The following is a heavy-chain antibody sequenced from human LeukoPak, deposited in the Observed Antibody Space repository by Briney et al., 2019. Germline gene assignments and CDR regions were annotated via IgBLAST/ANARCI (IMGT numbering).Heavy chain of an antibody. V-gene: IGHV3-21*01. CDR3: ASRSRGGGSGSFRLRQDYYYMDV. J-gene: IGHJ6*03. CDR2: ISSSSSYI. CDR1: GFTFSSYS. Sequence: PGGSLRLSCAASGFTFSSYSMNWVRRAPGRGLEWVSSISSSSSYIYYADSVKGRFTISRDNAKNSLYLQMNSLRAEDTAVYYCASRSRGGGSGSFRLRQDYYYMDVWGKGTTVTVSS. D-gene: IGHD3-10*01.